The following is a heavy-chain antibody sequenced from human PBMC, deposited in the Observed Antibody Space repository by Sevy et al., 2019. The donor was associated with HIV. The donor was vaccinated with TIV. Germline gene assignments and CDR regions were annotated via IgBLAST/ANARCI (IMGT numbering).Heavy chain of an antibody. V-gene: IGHV3-15*01. Sequence: GGSLRLSCAASGFTFSNAWMSWVRQAPGKGLEWVGRIKSKTDGGTSDYAAPVKGRFTIPRDDSKNTLYLQMNGLKTEDTAVYYCTLGYVLRFLEWLSYEGYYYGMDVWGQGTTVTVSS. CDR2: IKSKTDGGTS. CDR3: TLGYVLRFLEWLSYEGYYYGMDV. CDR1: GFTFSNAW. D-gene: IGHD3-3*01. J-gene: IGHJ6*02.